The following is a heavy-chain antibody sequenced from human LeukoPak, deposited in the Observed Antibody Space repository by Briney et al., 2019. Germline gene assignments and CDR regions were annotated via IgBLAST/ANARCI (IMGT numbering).Heavy chain of an antibody. D-gene: IGHD3-22*01. Sequence: GRSLRLSCAASGFTFSSYAMHWVRQAPGKGLEWVAVISYDGSNKYYADSVKGRFAISRDNSKNTLYLQMNSLRAEDTAVYYCARAESDSSGYYYPFDYWGQGTLVTVSS. CDR1: GFTFSSYA. J-gene: IGHJ4*02. CDR3: ARAESDSSGYYYPFDY. V-gene: IGHV3-30*09. CDR2: ISYDGSNK.